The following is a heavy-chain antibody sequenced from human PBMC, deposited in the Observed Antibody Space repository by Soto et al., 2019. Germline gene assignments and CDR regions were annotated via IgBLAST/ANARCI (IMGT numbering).Heavy chain of an antibody. J-gene: IGHJ6*02. CDR3: ASQDFWSGYYGESPGYYYYGMDV. V-gene: IGHV7-4-1*01. Sequence: ASVKVSCKASGYIFTSYAMNWVRQAPGQGLEWMGWINTNTGNPTYAQGFTGRFVFSLDTSVSTAYLQICSLKAEDTAVYYCASQDFWSGYYGESPGYYYYGMDVWGQGTTVTVSS. D-gene: IGHD3-3*01. CDR2: INTNTGNP. CDR1: GYIFTSYA.